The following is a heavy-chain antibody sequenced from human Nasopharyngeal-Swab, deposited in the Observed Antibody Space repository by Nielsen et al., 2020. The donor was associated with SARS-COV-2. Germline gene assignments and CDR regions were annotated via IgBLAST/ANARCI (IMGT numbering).Heavy chain of an antibody. V-gene: IGHV3-33*01. Sequence: GESLKISCAASGFTFSSYGMHWVRQAPGKGLEWVAVIWYDGSNKYYADSVKGRFTISRDNSKNMLYLQMNSLRAEDTAVYYCARDQGYMDVWGKGTTVTVSS. CDR1: GFTFSSYG. CDR3: ARDQGYMDV. CDR2: IWYDGSNK. J-gene: IGHJ6*03.